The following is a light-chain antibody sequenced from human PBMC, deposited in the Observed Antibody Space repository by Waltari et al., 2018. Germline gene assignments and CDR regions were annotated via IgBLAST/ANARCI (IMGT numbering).Light chain of an antibody. CDR3: QQRYKWPLT. CDR2: DSS. CDR1: QSVSTY. V-gene: IGKV3-11*01. J-gene: IGKJ4*01. Sequence: EIVLTQSPATLSLSPGERATLSCRASQSVSTYLAWYQQRPGQPPRLLIYDSSRRATGIPARFSGSGSDTDFTLTISSLEPEDFAVYYCQQRYKWPLTFGGGSKVEI.